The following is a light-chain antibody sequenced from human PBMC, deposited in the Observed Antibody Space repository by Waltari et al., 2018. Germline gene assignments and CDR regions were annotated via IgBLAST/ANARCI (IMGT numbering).Light chain of an antibody. CDR1: SGHSSNI. J-gene: IGLJ3*02. CDR2: VNSDGSH. CDR3: RTGGHGTWV. Sequence: QLVLTQSPSASASLGASVKLTCTLSSGHSSNIIAWLQQQPEKGARYLMKVNSDGSHSTGDELPGRFSGSSSGAERYLTISTVQSEDEADYYCRTGGHGTWVFGGGTKLTVL. V-gene: IGLV4-69*01.